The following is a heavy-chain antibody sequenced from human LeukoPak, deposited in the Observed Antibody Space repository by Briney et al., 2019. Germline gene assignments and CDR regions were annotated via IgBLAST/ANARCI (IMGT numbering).Heavy chain of an antibody. CDR1: GFTFSSYE. D-gene: IGHD6-19*01. Sequence: GGSLRLSCAASGFTFSSYEMNWVRQAPGKGLEWVSYISSSGSTIYYADSVKGRFTISRDNAKNSLYLQMNSLRAEDTAVYYCAREGTGSGWPYFDYWGQGTLVTVSS. CDR2: ISSSGSTI. V-gene: IGHV3-48*03. CDR3: AREGTGSGWPYFDY. J-gene: IGHJ4*02.